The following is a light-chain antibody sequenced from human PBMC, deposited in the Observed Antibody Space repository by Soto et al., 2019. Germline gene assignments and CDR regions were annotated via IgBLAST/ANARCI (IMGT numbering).Light chain of an antibody. CDR3: ATWDDGLNAYV. Sequence: QSVLTQTPSASGTPGQRATISCSGTTSNLGSNTVHWYQQLPGTAPRRLIHSNNQRPSGVPDRFSGSKSGTSASLAISGLQSEDEADYYCATWDDGLNAYVFGTGTKVTVL. J-gene: IGLJ1*01. V-gene: IGLV1-44*01. CDR1: TSNLGSNT. CDR2: SNN.